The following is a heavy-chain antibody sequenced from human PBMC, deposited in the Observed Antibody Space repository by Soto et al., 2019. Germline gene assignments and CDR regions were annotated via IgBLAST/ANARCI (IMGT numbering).Heavy chain of an antibody. J-gene: IGHJ6*02. CDR2: IKTSAGGGAT. Sequence: EVQLVESAGGLVKPGGSLRLSCVASGFSFNEAWMNWVRQAPGEGLEWVGRIKTSAGGGATDYAAPVQGRFTISRDDSKNDLYLHMNSLRTEDTGIYYCTTGSVEGIWGQGTTVTVSS. V-gene: IGHV3-15*07. CDR3: TTGSVEGI. CDR1: GFSFNEAW. D-gene: IGHD2-15*01.